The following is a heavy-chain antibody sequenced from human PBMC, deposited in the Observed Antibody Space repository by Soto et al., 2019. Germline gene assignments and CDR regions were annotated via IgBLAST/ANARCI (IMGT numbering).Heavy chain of an antibody. CDR3: ARNLADHWNGQRGGAFDI. V-gene: IGHV1-69*02. J-gene: IGHJ3*02. D-gene: IGHD1-1*01. Sequence: QVQLVQSGAEVKKPGSSVKVSCKASGGTFSSYTISWVRQAPGQGLEWMGRIIPILGIANYAQKFQGRVTITADKSTSTAYMELSSLRSEDTAVYYCARNLADHWNGQRGGAFDIWGQGTMVTVSS. CDR2: IIPILGIA. CDR1: GGTFSSYT.